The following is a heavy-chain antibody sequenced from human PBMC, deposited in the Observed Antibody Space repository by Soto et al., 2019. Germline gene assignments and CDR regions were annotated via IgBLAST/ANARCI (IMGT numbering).Heavy chain of an antibody. Sequence: QVQLVQSGGEVKKPGASVKVSCETSGFTFKSFGFTWVRQAPGQGLEWMGWISANNGNTVYEQKFQGRVTMTTDTSARTAYMHFSSMESDYSSMFYCGIYYFD. J-gene: IGHJ2*01. CDR2: ISANNGNT. CDR1: GFTFKSFG. V-gene: IGHV1-18*01. CDR3: GIYYFD.